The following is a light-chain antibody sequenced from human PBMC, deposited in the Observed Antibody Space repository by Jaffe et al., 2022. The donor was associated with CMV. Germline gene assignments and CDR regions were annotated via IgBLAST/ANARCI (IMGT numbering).Light chain of an antibody. CDR3: MQGLHMYT. J-gene: IGKJ2*01. V-gene: IGKV2-28*01. Sequence: DIVMTQSPLSLPVTPGEPASISCRSTQSLLHSNGYNYLDWYLQKPGQSPQLLIYLGSYRASGVPDRFSGSGSGTDFTLKISRVEAEDVGVYYCMQGLHMYTFGQGTKLEIK. CDR2: LGS. CDR1: QSLLHSNGYNY.